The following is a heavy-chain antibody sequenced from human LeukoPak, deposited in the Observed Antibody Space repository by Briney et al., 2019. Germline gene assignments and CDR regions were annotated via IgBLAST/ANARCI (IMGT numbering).Heavy chain of an antibody. J-gene: IGHJ6*03. D-gene: IGHD3-10*01. V-gene: IGHV4-4*07. CDR3: ARDRGYYMDV. Sequence: SETLSLTCTVSGGSTSSYYWSWIRQSAGKGLEWIGRIYVSGSTTYNPSLNSRVTMSLDTSKNQFSLKLRSVTAADTAVYYCARDRGYYMDVWGKGTTVTVSS. CDR1: GGSTSSYY. CDR2: IYVSGST.